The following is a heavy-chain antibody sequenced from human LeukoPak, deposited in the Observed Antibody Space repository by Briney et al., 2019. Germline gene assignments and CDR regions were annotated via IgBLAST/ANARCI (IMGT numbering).Heavy chain of an antibody. Sequence: GGSLRLSCAASGFTFSSYEMNWVRQAPGKGLEWVSYISSSGSTIYYADSVKGRFTISRDNAKSSLYVQMNSLRAEDTAVYYCAELGITMIGGVWGKGTTVTTSS. J-gene: IGHJ6*04. D-gene: IGHD3-10*02. CDR3: AELGITMIGGV. CDR2: ISSSGSTI. CDR1: GFTFSSYE. V-gene: IGHV3-48*03.